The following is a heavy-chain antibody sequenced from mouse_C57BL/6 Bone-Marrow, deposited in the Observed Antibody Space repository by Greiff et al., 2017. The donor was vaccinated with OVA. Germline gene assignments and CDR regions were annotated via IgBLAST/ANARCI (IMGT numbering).Heavy chain of an antibody. V-gene: IGHV1-82*01. Sequence: QVQLQQSGPELVKPGASVKISCKASGYAFSSSWMNWVKQRPGKGLEWIGRIYPGDGDTNYNGKFKGKATLTADKSSSTAYLHLSSLTSVDSTVYFCASHEDGYSASYFDYWCQGTTLSVSS. D-gene: IGHD2-3*01. CDR3: ASHEDGYSASYFDY. CDR2: IYPGDGDT. J-gene: IGHJ2*01. CDR1: GYAFSSSW.